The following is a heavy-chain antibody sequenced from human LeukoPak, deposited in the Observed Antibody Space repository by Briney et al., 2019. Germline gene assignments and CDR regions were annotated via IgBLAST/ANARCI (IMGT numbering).Heavy chain of an antibody. Sequence: PGGSLRLSCAASGFTFSSHWMHWVRQAPGKGPVWVSRTNTDGSTTNYADSVKGRFTISRDNAKNTVYLQMNSLGAEDTAVYYCARARDLYDSSGYSFDYWGQGILVTVSS. CDR1: GFTFSSHW. CDR3: ARARDLYDSSGYSFDY. D-gene: IGHD3-22*01. V-gene: IGHV3-74*01. CDR2: TNTDGSTT. J-gene: IGHJ4*02.